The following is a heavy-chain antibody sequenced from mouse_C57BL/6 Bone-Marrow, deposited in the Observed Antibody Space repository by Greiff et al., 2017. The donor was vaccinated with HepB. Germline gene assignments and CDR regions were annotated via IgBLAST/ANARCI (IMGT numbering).Heavy chain of an antibody. Sequence: VQLQESGAELVRPGTSVKVSCKASGYAFTNYLIEWVKQRPGQGLEWIGVINPGSGGTNYNEKFKGKATLTADKSSSTAYMQLSSLTSEDSAVYFCARLRQLRPYFDYWGQGTTLTVSS. CDR1: GYAFTNYL. CDR3: ARLRQLRPYFDY. J-gene: IGHJ2*01. V-gene: IGHV1-54*01. D-gene: IGHD3-2*02. CDR2: INPGSGGT.